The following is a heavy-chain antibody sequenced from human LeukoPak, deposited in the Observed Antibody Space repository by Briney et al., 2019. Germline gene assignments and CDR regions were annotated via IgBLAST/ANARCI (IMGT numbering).Heavy chain of an antibody. CDR2: IIPIFGTA. CDR1: GGTFSGYA. CDR3: ARDQGDGYNSFDH. J-gene: IGHJ4*02. Sequence: SVKVSCKASGGTFSGYAISWVRQAPGQGLEWMGGIIPIFGTANYAQKFQGRVTITTDESTSTAYMELSSLRSEDTAVYYCARDQGDGYNSFDHWGQGTLVTVSS. V-gene: IGHV1-69*05. D-gene: IGHD5-24*01.